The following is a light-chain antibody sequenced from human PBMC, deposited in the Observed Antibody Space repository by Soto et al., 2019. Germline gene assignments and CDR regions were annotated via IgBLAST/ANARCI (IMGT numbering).Light chain of an antibody. Sequence: ETVMTQSPATLSVSPGERATLSCRASQSVGTTLAWYQQKPGQAPRLVIYGASSRATGIPARFSGSGSGTEFTLTISSLKSEDFAVYYCQQSNNWPQTFGQGTKVEIK. J-gene: IGKJ1*01. CDR2: GAS. CDR1: QSVGTT. CDR3: QQSNNWPQT. V-gene: IGKV3-15*01.